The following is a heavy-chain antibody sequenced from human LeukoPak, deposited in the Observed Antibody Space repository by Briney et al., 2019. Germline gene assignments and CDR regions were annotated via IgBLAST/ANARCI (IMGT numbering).Heavy chain of an antibody. CDR3: ARSHGYSYGYDY. V-gene: IGHV4-34*01. J-gene: IGHJ4*02. D-gene: IGHD5-18*01. CDR1: GGSFSGYY. Sequence: SETLSLTCAVYGGSFSGYYWSWIRRPPGKGLEWIGEINHSGSTNYNPSLKSRVIISVDTSKNQFSLKLSSVTAADTAVYYCARSHGYSYGYDYWGQGTLVTVSS. CDR2: INHSGST.